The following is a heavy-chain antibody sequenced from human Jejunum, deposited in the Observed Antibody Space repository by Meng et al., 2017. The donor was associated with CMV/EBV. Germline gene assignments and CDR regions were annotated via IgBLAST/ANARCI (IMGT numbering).Heavy chain of an antibody. CDR1: GFTFNSYW. CDR3: ARRSSLGGFFDS. Sequence: SCAAAGFTFNSYWVHWVRQAQGKGLGWVSRMNSDGSSTNYADSVKGRFTISRDNAKNTLYLQMNSLRAEDTAVYYCARRSSLGGFFDSWGQGSLVTVSS. CDR2: MNSDGSST. V-gene: IGHV3-74*01. D-gene: IGHD6-13*01. J-gene: IGHJ4*02.